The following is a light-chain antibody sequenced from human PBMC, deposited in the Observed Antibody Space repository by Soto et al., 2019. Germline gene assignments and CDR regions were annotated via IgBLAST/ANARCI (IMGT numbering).Light chain of an antibody. CDR1: QSVSSSY. V-gene: IGKV3-20*01. CDR3: QHYGTSPTWT. Sequence: DIVLTQSPGTLSLSPGERATLSCRASQSVSSSYLAWYQQKPVQAPRLLIYGASSRATGIPDRFSGGGSGTDFTLTISRLEPEDFVVYYCQHYGTSPTWTFGQGTKVEIK. CDR2: GAS. J-gene: IGKJ1*01.